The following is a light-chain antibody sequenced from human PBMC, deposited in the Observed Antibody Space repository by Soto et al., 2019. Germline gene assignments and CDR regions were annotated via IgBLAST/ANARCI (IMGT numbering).Light chain of an antibody. J-gene: IGLJ3*02. Sequence: QLVLTQPPSASGSPGHSVTISCTGTSSDVGGYNYVSWYQQHPDKAPKLMIYEVSKRPSGVPDRFSGSKSGNTASLTVSGLQAEDEAYYYCSSYAGSNNLVFGGGTKLTVL. V-gene: IGLV2-8*01. CDR1: SSDVGGYNY. CDR3: SSYAGSNNLV. CDR2: EVS.